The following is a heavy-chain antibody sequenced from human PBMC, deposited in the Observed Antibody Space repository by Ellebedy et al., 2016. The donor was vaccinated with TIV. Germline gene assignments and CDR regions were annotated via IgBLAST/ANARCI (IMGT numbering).Heavy chain of an antibody. V-gene: IGHV3-23*01. CDR1: GFTFSSYA. CDR2: ISGSGDTT. D-gene: IGHD3-16*01. Sequence: PGGSLRLSCAASGFTFSSYAMSWVRQAPGKGLEWVSAISGSGDTTYYGDSVKGRFTISRDNSKNTLYLQMNSLKADDTAVYYCAKEEGAPYYYYGMDVWGQGTTVTVSS. CDR3: AKEEGAPYYYYGMDV. J-gene: IGHJ6*02.